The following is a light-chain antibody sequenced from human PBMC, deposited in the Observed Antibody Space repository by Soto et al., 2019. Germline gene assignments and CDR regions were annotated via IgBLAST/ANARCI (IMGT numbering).Light chain of an antibody. CDR1: QSVGSN. V-gene: IGKV3-15*01. CDR3: QQYNYRPQT. J-gene: IGKJ1*01. CDR2: GAS. Sequence: EIVMTQSPATLSVSPGERATLSCRASQSVGSNLAWYQQKPGQAPRLLIYGASTRATGIPARFSASGSGTEFTLTISSLQSEDFAVYYCQQYNYRPQTFGQGTTVEIK.